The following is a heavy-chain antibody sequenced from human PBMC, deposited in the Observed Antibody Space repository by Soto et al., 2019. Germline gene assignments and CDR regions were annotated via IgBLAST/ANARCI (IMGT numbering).Heavy chain of an antibody. V-gene: IGHV1-18*01. CDR2: ISAYNGNT. CDR3: ARVYCSGGSCYSVPDY. D-gene: IGHD2-15*01. CDR1: GYTFISYG. J-gene: IGHJ4*02. Sequence: ASVKVSCKASGYTFISYGISWVRQAPGQGLEWMGWISAYNGNTNYAQKLQGRVTMTTDTSTSTAYMELRSLRSDDTAVYYCARVYCSGGSCYSVPDYWGQGTLVTVSS.